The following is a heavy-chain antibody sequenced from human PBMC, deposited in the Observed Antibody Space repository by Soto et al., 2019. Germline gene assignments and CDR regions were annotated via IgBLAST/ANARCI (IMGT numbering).Heavy chain of an antibody. CDR1: RETLTSYY. J-gene: IGHJ5*02. D-gene: IGHD3-16*01. V-gene: IGHV1-46*01. CDR3: ARSSGGNFGIIREGTTWLDL. CDR2: INPHGGST. Sequence: GVSVNGSCKTARETLTSYYSDWVRQAPGQGLEWMGVINPHGGSTAYAQKFKGRVTLTRDTSASTVYMEVSSLTSEDTAMYYCARSSGGNFGIIREGTTWLDLRVQGT.